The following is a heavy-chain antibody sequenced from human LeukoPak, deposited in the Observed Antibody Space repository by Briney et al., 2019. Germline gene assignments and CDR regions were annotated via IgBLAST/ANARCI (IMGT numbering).Heavy chain of an antibody. Sequence: PGGSLRLSCAASGFTFSSYWMSWVRQAPGKGLEWVANIKQDGSEKYYVDSVKGRFTISRDNAKNSLYLQMNSLRAEDTAVYYCAREGEYSGYDLEFWGQGTLVTVSS. CDR3: AREGEYSGYDLEF. V-gene: IGHV3-7*01. D-gene: IGHD5-12*01. J-gene: IGHJ4*02. CDR1: GFTFSSYW. CDR2: IKQDGSEK.